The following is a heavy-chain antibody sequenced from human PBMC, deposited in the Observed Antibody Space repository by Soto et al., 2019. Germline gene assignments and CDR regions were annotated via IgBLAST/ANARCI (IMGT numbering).Heavy chain of an antibody. J-gene: IGHJ4*02. V-gene: IGHV3-23*01. CDR1: GFTFSSYA. CDR3: AKSPPVLRYFDWNIPIDY. CDR2: ISGSGGST. D-gene: IGHD3-9*01. Sequence: PGGSLRLSCAASGFTFSSYAMSWVRQAPGKGLEWVSAISGSGGSTYYADSVKGRFTISRDNSKNTLYLQMNSLRAEDTAVYYCAKSPPVLRYFDWNIPIDYWGQGTLVTVSS.